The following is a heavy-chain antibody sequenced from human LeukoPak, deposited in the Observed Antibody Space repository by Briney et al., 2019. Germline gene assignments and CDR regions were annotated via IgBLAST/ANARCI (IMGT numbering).Heavy chain of an antibody. CDR3: VXSXQXATLDS. CDR1: GGSISGYY. Sequence: SSETLSLTCTVAGGSISGYYWNWIRQSPGKGLELIGYVHDNGDTIYNPSPRSRGTISAYTSQNQFSLNLSSSTPAPTTPYYCVXSXQXATLDSWGHGTLIIVSS. CDR2: VHDNGDT. V-gene: IGHV4-59*08. J-gene: IGHJ5*01.